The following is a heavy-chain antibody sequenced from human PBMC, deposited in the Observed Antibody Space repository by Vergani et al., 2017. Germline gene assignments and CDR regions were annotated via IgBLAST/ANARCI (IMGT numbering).Heavy chain of an antibody. CDR2: IYPGDSEV. D-gene: IGHD3-10*01. J-gene: IGHJ3*01. CDR1: GYIFSNFW. Sequence: EKQLVQSGSETKKPGASLKISCQAFGYIFSNFWIGWVRQRPGRGLEWMGIIYPGDSEVKSNPTFRGQVIFSVDPSVNTAYLQWRSLQASDTATYFCASGGHGSENGGALQLWGQGTNITVSS. V-gene: IGHV5-51*01. CDR3: ASGGHGSENGGALQL.